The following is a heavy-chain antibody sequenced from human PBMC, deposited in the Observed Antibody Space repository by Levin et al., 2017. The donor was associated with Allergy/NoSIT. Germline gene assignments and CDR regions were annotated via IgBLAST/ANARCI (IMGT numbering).Heavy chain of an antibody. CDR3: ALGRRPWWPEHFDS. CDR2: IYWNDEK. Sequence: VSGPTLVKPTQTLTLTCSFSGFSLTTSGVGVGWIRQPPGKALEWLALIYWNDEKRYGPSLKSRLTITKDTSKSQVVLTMTNMDPVDTATYYCALGRRPWWPEHFDSWGQGTLVTVST. CDR1: GFSLTTSGVG. J-gene: IGHJ4*02. V-gene: IGHV2-5*01. D-gene: IGHD2-8*02.